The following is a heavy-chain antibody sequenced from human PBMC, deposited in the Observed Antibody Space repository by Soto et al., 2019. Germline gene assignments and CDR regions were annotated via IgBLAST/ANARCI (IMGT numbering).Heavy chain of an antibody. Sequence: SVKVSCKAAGGTFSSNAISWVRQAPGQGPEWMGGILPIFNTANYAQNFQGRVTITADESTSTSYMELTSLKSEDTAIYYCATGGRVYSSSFPRFYFEYWRHGPLLTV. CDR2: ILPIFNTA. J-gene: IGHJ4*01. D-gene: IGHD5-18*01. CDR1: GGTFSSNA. CDR3: ATGGRVYSSSFPRFYFEY. V-gene: IGHV1-69*13.